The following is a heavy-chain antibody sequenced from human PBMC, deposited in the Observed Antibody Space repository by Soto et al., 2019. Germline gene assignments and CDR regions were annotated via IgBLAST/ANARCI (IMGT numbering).Heavy chain of an antibody. CDR3: AIGLWGYCGGGACYPRFDY. CDR2: ISGGGSTT. D-gene: IGHD2-15*01. V-gene: IGHV3-23*01. CDR1: GFTIISYA. J-gene: IGHJ4*01. Sequence: GGSMRLSCAGAGFTIISYAMNWVRKATGKGLEWVSGISGGGSTTYYADSVKGRFTISRDNSKNTLYLQMNSLRAEDTALYYCAIGLWGYCGGGACYPRFDYWGHGTLVTVSS.